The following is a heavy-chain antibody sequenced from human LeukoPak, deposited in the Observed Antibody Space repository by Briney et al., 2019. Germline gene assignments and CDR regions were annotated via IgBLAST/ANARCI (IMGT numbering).Heavy chain of an antibody. D-gene: IGHD2-2*01. CDR1: GFTFTNYW. CDR2: IKEDGSEK. CDR3: ARLPVVPAAIIYYYYYYMDV. J-gene: IGHJ6*03. V-gene: IGHV3-7*01. Sequence: GGSLRLSCATSGFTFTNYWMSWVRQAPGKGLEWVAKIKEDGSEKIYVDSVKGRFTISRDNAKNSLYLQMNSLRAEDTAVYYCARLPVVPAAIIYYYYYYMDVWGKGTTVTVSS.